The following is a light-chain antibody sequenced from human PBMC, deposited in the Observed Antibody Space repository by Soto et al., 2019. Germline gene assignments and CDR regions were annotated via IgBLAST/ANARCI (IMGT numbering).Light chain of an antibody. CDR2: EVS. Sequence: QSALTQPASVSGSPGQSITISCTGTSSDVGGYNYVSWYQQHPGKAPKLMIYEVSNRPSGVSNRFSGSKSGNTAALTISGRQAEDEADYYCSSSTSSDTLLFGGGTKLTVL. CDR3: SSSTSSDTLL. J-gene: IGLJ2*01. CDR1: SSDVGGYNY. V-gene: IGLV2-14*01.